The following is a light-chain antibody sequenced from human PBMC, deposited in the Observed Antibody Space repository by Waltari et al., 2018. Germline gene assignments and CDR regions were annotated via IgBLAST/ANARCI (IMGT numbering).Light chain of an antibody. CDR1: QSVLYRSDNKNY. V-gene: IGKV4-1*01. Sequence: DIVMIQSPDSLAVSLGERATINCKSSQSVLYRSDNKNYLGWYHQKPGQAPRLLMYDASNRATGVPARFNGSGSGTDFTLTIISLQSEDSAVYYCQQRSNWPPITFGQGTRLEIK. J-gene: IGKJ5*01. CDR3: QQRSNWPPIT. CDR2: DAS.